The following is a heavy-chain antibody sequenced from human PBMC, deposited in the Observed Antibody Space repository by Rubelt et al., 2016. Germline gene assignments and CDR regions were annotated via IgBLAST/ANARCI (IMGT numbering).Heavy chain of an antibody. CDR3: AKDVYGDYGTTN. J-gene: IGHJ4*02. D-gene: IGHD4-17*01. Sequence: GGGVAQPGGSLRLSCAASGFTFSSYAMSWVRQAPGKGLEWVSAISGSGGSTYYADSVKGRFTISRDNSKNTLYLQMNSLRAEDTALYYCAKDVYGDYGTTNWGQGTLVTVSS. V-gene: IGHV3-23*01. CDR1: GFTFSSYA. CDR2: ISGSGGST.